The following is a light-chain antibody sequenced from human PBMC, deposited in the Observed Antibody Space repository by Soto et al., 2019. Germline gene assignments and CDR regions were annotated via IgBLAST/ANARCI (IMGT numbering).Light chain of an antibody. J-gene: IGLJ7*01. CDR2: DTN. CDR1: TGAVTSGHY. V-gene: IGLV7-46*01. Sequence: QAVVTQESSLTVSPGGTVTLTCGSSTGAVTSGHYPYWFQQKPGQAPRTLIFDTNKKHSWTPARFSGSLLGGKAALTLSGAQPEDEADYYCLLSYSGAAVFGGGTKLTVL. CDR3: LLSYSGAAV.